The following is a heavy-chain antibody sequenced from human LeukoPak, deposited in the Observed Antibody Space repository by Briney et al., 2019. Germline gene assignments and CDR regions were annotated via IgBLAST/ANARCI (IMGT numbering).Heavy chain of an antibody. CDR1: GFTLSDHY. D-gene: IGHD3-10*01. Sequence: GGSLRLSCAASGFTLSDHYMDWVRQAPGKGLEWVSSISSSSSYIYYADSVKGRFTISRDNAKNSLYLRMNSLRAEDTAVYYCSRFRLLDYWGQGTLVTVSS. CDR2: ISSSSSYI. CDR3: SRFRLLDY. J-gene: IGHJ4*02. V-gene: IGHV3-21*01.